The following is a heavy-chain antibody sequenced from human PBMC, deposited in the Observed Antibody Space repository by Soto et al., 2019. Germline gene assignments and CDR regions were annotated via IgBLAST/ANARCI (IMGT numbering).Heavy chain of an antibody. Sequence: GASVKVSCKASGYTFTGYYMHWVRQAPGQGLEWMGWINPNSGGTNYAQKFQGWVTMTRDTSISTAYMELSRLRSDDTAVYYCARASPYYYDSSGYSRYFDYWGQGTLVTVSS. D-gene: IGHD3-22*01. V-gene: IGHV1-2*04. J-gene: IGHJ4*02. CDR1: GYTFTGYY. CDR3: ARASPYYYDSSGYSRYFDY. CDR2: INPNSGGT.